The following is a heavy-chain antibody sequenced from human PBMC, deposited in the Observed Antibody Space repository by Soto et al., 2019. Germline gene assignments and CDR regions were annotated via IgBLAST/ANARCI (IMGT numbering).Heavy chain of an antibody. CDR2: ISAYNGNT. CDR1: GYTFTSYG. J-gene: IGHJ3*02. CDR3: ARERTAAAGTDAFDI. D-gene: IGHD6-13*01. V-gene: IGHV1-18*01. Sequence: QVQLVQSGAEVKKPGASVKVSCKASGYTFTSYGISWVRQAPGQGLEWMGWISAYNGNTNYAQKLQGRVTMTTDTSTSTDYMELRSLRSDDTAVYYCARERTAAAGTDAFDIWGQGTMVTVSS.